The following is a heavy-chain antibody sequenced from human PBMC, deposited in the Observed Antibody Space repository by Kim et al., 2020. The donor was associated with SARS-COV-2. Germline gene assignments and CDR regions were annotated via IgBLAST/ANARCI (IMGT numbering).Heavy chain of an antibody. Sequence: NYAQKFQGRVTMTRDTSISTAYMELSRLRSDDTAVYYCARLYGSGSDFDYWGQGTLVTVSS. J-gene: IGHJ4*02. CDR3: ARLYGSGSDFDY. V-gene: IGHV1-2*02. D-gene: IGHD3-10*01.